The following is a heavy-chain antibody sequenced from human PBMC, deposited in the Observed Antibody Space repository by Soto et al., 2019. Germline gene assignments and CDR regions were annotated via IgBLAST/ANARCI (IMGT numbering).Heavy chain of an antibody. CDR2: INLNSGDT. CDR3: ARGRGWRDY. Sequence: GSSVKVSCKASGYTFTSYYINWVRQAAGQGLEWMGWINLNSGDTDSAQKFQGRLTMTRDTSISTAYMELSSLTSEDTAVYYCARGRGWRDYWGQGTLVTVSS. CDR1: GYTFTSYY. V-gene: IGHV1-8*01. D-gene: IGHD6-19*01. J-gene: IGHJ4*02.